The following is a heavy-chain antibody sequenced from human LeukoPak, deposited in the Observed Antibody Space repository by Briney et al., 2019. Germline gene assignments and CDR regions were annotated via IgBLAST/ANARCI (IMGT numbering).Heavy chain of an antibody. CDR2: IYYSGST. J-gene: IGHJ4*02. V-gene: IGHV4-59*01. CDR3: ARDQYGPLGY. Sequence: PSETLSLTCTVSGVSISSYYWSWIRQPPGKGLEWIGYIYYSGSTNYNPSLKSRVTISVDTSKNQFSLKLSSVTAADTAVYYCARDQYGPLGYWGQGTLVTVSS. D-gene: IGHD4-17*01. CDR1: GVSISSYY.